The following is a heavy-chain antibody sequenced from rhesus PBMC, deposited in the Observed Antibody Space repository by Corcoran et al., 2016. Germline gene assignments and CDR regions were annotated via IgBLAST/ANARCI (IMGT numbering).Heavy chain of an antibody. CDR2: ITYTGETI. D-gene: IGHD2-39*01. CDR3: VSGRLSRFDV. V-gene: IGHV3-136*01. CDR1: GFTFNNYD. J-gene: IGHJ5-1*01. Sequence: EVQLVESGGGLVQPGGSLRLSCAASGFTFNNYDMSWVRQAPGKGREWVSYITYTGETIYYADSVGGRFTISRDNAKNSLSLQRSSLRAEDTAVYYCVSGRLSRFDVWGPGVLVTVSS.